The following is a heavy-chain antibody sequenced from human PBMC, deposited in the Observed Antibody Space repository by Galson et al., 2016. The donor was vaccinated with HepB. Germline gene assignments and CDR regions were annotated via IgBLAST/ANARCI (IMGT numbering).Heavy chain of an antibody. J-gene: IGHJ4*02. V-gene: IGHV4-39*01. D-gene: IGHD6-13*01. CDR1: GDSISNVGRH. CDR2: IHSSGTS. Sequence: SETLSLTCTVSGDSISNVGRHWGWFRQSPEMGLEYIGSIHSSGTSYYNPSLTSRVTVSADTSRNQFFLSLTSVTAADTAIYYCVRLGTAAAVANLRGSLYWGQGTRVTVSS. CDR3: VRLGTAAAVANLRGSLY.